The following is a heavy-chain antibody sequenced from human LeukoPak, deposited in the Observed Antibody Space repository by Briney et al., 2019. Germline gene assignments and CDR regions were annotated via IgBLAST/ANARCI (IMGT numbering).Heavy chain of an antibody. D-gene: IGHD1-26*01. CDR3: ARHIVGATMRIDY. J-gene: IGHJ4*02. Sequence: PSETLSLTCTVSGGSISNSGYYWGWIRQPPGKGLEWIGNIYYSGSTYYNPSLKSRVTMSVDTSKNQFSLKLSSVTAADTAVYYCARHIVGATMRIDYWGQGTLVTVSS. CDR2: IYYSGST. CDR1: GGSISNSGYY. V-gene: IGHV4-39*01.